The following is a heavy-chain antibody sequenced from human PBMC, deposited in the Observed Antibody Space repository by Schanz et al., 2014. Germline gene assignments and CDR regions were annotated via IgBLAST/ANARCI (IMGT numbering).Heavy chain of an antibody. CDR3: ARPRCDYGEVDY. D-gene: IGHD4-17*01. CDR1: GFSLNTYG. Sequence: QAQLMESGGGVVQPGTSLILSCSVSGFSLNTYGIHWFRQPAGKGLEWVAVIWKNGVTKYYADSVRGRFTISRDRFQNTLYLRMSSLRAEDTAVYYCARPRCDYGEVDYWGQGTLVTVSS. J-gene: IGHJ4*02. V-gene: IGHV3-33*01. CDR2: IWKNGVTK.